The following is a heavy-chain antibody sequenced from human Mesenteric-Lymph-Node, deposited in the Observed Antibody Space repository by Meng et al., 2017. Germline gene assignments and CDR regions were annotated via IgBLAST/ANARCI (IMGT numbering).Heavy chain of an antibody. CDR3: ARSNNGDY. D-gene: IGHD4-11*01. CDR2: SRNKAKSYTT. V-gene: IGHV3-72*01. J-gene: IGHJ4*01. Sequence: VQLQQLGAGLLKPSETLSLTCAVYGGSFSGYYWSWIRQPPGKGLEWVGRSRNKAKSYTTDYAASVKGRFTIVRDDSKNSVYLQMDSLKTEDTALYYCARSNNGDYWGHGTLVTVSS. CDR1: GGSFSGYY.